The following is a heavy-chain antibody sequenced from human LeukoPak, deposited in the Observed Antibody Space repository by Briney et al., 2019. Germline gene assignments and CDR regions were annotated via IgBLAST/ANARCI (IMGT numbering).Heavy chain of an antibody. CDR1: GGSIRSSHSF. V-gene: IGHV4-39*07. CDR3: ARATAAPSSYYFDH. J-gene: IGHJ4*02. Sequence: SEALSLTCSVSGGSIRSSHSFWGWIRQPLGKGLEWIATIYENGNTYYSPSLKSRVTISVDTSNNEFSLNLNSVTAADTAMYYCARATAAPSSYYFDHWGQGTLVTVSS. CDR2: IYENGNT. D-gene: IGHD6-25*01.